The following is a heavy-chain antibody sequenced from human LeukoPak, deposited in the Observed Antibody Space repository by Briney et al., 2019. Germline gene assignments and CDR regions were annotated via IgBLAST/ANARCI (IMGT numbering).Heavy chain of an antibody. Sequence: GGSLRLSCAASGFRFSSYAMNWIRQAPGKGLEWVSSISSSSSYIYYADSVKGRFTISRDNAKNSLYLQMNSLRAEDTAVYYCARMGAAYAFDIWGQGTMVTVSS. D-gene: IGHD1-26*01. CDR3: ARMGAAYAFDI. J-gene: IGHJ3*02. CDR1: GFRFSSYA. CDR2: ISSSSSYI. V-gene: IGHV3-21*01.